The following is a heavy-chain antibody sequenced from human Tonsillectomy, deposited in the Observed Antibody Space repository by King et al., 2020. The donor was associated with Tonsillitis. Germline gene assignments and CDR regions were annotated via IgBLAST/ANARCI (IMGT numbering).Heavy chain of an antibody. CDR2: MNPNSGNT. J-gene: IGHJ2*01. CDR3: ANGRSESGYYSLYFDL. V-gene: IGHV1-8*02. D-gene: IGHD4-17*01. CDR1: GYTFTNYD. Sequence: QLVQSGAEVKKPGASVKVSCKASGYTFTNYDIDWVRQATGQGLEWMGWMNPNSGNTGYAQKFQGRVTMTRDTSINTAYMELTGLRSDDTAVYYCANGRSESGYYSLYFDLWGRGPLVTVSS.